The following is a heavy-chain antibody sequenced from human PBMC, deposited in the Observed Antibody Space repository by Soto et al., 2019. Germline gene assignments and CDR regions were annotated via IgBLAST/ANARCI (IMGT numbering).Heavy chain of an antibody. V-gene: IGHV4-31*03. J-gene: IGHJ5*02. CDR2: IYYSGST. CDR1: GGSISSGGYY. D-gene: IGHD6-19*01. Sequence: QVQLQESGPGLVKPSQTLSLTCTVSGGSISSGGYYWSWIRQHPGKGLEGIGYIYYSGSTYYNPSLKSRVTISVDTSKNQFSLKLSSVTAADTAVYYCAREPIAVAGTTLEGDDPWGQGTLVTVSS. CDR3: AREPIAVAGTTLEGDDP.